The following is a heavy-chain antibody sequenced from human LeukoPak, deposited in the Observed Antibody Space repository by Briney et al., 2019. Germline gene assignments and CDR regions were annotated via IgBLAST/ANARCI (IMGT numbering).Heavy chain of an antibody. CDR1: GGSISSYY. J-gene: IGHJ6*03. CDR2: IYTSGST. V-gene: IGHV4-4*09. Sequence: SETLSLTCTVSGGSISSYYWSRIRQPPGKGLEWIGYIYTSGSTNYNPSLKSRVTISVDTSKNQFSLKLSSVTAADTAVYYCARRAKHYYYYMDVWGKGTTVTVSS. CDR3: ARRAKHYYYYMDV.